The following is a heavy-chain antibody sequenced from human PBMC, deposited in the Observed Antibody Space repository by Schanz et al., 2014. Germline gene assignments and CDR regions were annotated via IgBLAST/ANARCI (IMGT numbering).Heavy chain of an antibody. CDR2: ISHDGSIQ. Sequence: VQVAESGGGLVLPGGSLRLTCLTSGFTFTDHAMSWVRQAPGKGLEWVTIISHDGSIQYGADSVKGRFTLSRDNSKNTMDLQMNSLRPEDTAVYYCGRDYSGGALDYWGQGTLVTVSS. D-gene: IGHD6-19*01. J-gene: IGHJ4*02. V-gene: IGHV3-30*04. CDR1: GFTFTDHA. CDR3: GRDYSGGALDY.